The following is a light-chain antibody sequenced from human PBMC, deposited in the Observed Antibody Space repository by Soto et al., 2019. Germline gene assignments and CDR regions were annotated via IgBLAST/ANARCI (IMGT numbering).Light chain of an antibody. CDR1: QSLTNNY. J-gene: IGKJ1*01. Sequence: EIVLTQSPGTLSLSPGERATLSCRASQSLTNNYFAWYQQKPGRALRLLIDGASTRATGIPDRFSGSGSGTDFTLIISRLEPVDVAVYYCQQYEAVVTFGQGTKVEI. CDR2: GAS. V-gene: IGKV3-20*01. CDR3: QQYEAVVT.